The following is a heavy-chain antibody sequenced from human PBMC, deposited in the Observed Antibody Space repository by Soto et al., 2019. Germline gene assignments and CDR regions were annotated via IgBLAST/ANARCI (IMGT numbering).Heavy chain of an antibody. CDR1: CYTFTSYG. Sequence: ASVKVSCKASCYTFTSYGISWVRQAPGQGLEWMGWISAYNGNTNYAQKLQGRVTMTTDTSTSTAYMELRSLRSDDTAVYYCARDKKESAYGDYAWMRGMDVWGQGTTVTVSS. D-gene: IGHD4-17*01. V-gene: IGHV1-18*01. J-gene: IGHJ6*02. CDR3: ARDKKESAYGDYAWMRGMDV. CDR2: ISAYNGNT.